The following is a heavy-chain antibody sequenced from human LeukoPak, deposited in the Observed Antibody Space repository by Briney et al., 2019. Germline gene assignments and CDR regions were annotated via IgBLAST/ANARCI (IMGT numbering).Heavy chain of an antibody. V-gene: IGHV5-51*01. Sequence: PGESLKISCKGSGCSFTSYWIGWVRQMPGKGLEWMGIIYPGDSDTRYSPSFQGQVTISADKSISTAYLQWSSLKASDTATYYCARAGYYDSSGYFYWGQGTLVTVSS. CDR3: ARAGYYDSSGYFY. CDR1: GCSFTSYW. CDR2: IYPGDSDT. J-gene: IGHJ4*02. D-gene: IGHD3-22*01.